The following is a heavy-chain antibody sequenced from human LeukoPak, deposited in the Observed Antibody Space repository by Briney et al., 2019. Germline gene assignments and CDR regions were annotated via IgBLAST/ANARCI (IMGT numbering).Heavy chain of an antibody. Sequence: GGSLRLSCAASGFTFSSYGMHWVRQAPGKGLEWVAVIWYDGSNKYYADSVKGRFTISRDNSKNTLYLQMNSLRAEDTAVYYCAKDSTVTTFLYSYYFDYWGQGTLVTVSS. V-gene: IGHV3-30*02. J-gene: IGHJ4*02. CDR3: AKDSTVTTFLYSYYFDY. D-gene: IGHD4-17*01. CDR1: GFTFSSYG. CDR2: IWYDGSNK.